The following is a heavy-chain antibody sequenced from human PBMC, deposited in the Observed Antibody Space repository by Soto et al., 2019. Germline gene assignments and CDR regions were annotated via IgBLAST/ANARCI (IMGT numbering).Heavy chain of an antibody. CDR2: MYYSGST. J-gene: IGHJ4*02. V-gene: IGHV4-61*03. D-gene: IGHD6-19*01. CDR3: ARERTVAGNDY. CDR1: NGNVRSGGYL. Sequence: SETQSLTSTVSNGNVRSGGYLWSWIRQPPGKGLEWIGNMYYSGSTNNKSSLKSRVTISVDTSKNHFSLKLRSVTAAGTAVYYCARERTVAGNDYWGQGTLVTVSS.